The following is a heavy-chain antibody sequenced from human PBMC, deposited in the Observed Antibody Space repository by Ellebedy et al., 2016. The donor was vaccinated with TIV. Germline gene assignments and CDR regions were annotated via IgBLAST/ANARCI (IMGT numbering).Heavy chain of an antibody. CDR3: ARDGEQWLVSGVDY. CDR2: IWYDGSNK. J-gene: IGHJ4*02. Sequence: GESLKISCAASGFTFSSYGMHWVRQAPGKGLEWVAVIWYDGSNKYYADSVKGRFTISRDNSKNTLYLQMNSLRAEDTAVYYCARDGEQWLVSGVDYWGQGTLVTVSS. CDR1: GFTFSSYG. D-gene: IGHD6-19*01. V-gene: IGHV3-33*08.